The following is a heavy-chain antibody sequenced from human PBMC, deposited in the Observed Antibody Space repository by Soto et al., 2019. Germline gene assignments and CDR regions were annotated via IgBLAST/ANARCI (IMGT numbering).Heavy chain of an antibody. Sequence: ASVKVSCKASGYTFTTYDINWVRQAPGQGLEWMGWMNPNRTNTGYAEKFQGRVTMTRDTSTSTVYMDMSSLRSEDTAVYYCAAGRRGSYLPDYWGQGTLVTVSS. CDR3: AAGRRGSYLPDY. CDR2: MNPNRTNT. J-gene: IGHJ4*02. CDR1: GYTFTTYD. D-gene: IGHD1-26*01. V-gene: IGHV1-8*01.